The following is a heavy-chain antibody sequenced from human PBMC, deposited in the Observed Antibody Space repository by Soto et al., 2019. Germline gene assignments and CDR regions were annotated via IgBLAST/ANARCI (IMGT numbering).Heavy chain of an antibody. CDR2: IAYDGSNQ. J-gene: IGHJ4*02. D-gene: IGHD3-22*01. CDR1: GFTFNNYT. Sequence: QVQLVESGGGVVRPGRSLRLSCEASGFTFNNYTMHWVRHSPAKGLEWVAVIAYDGSNQLYADSVKGRFIISRDNSENTVFLEMRSLGPEDTAVYYCARDRGARYFDNTGYYQGRTIFGDWGQGTLVTVSS. V-gene: IGHV3-30-3*01. CDR3: ARDRGARYFDNTGYYQGRTIFGD.